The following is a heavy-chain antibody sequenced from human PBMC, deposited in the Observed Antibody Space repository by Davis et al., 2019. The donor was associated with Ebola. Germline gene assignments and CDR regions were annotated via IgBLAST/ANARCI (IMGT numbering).Heavy chain of an antibody. D-gene: IGHD3-22*01. J-gene: IGHJ4*02. Sequence: GGSLRLSCVDSVITFSSYAMNWVRQAPGKGPEWVSYISSSGSYANYAASVRGRFTISRDNAKNSLFLEMNSLRADDTAVYYCARDPGANYYDSTGYYFPPDYWGQGTVVTVSS. V-gene: IGHV3-21*05. CDR3: ARDPGANYYDSTGYYFPPDY. CDR2: ISSSGSYA. CDR1: VITFSSYA.